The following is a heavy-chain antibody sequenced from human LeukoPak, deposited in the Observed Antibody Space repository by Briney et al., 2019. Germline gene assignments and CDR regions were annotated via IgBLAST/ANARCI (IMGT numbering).Heavy chain of an antibody. J-gene: IGHJ4*02. CDR1: GFTFSSYA. V-gene: IGHV3-30*04. Sequence: GGSLRLSCAASGFTFSSYAMHWVRQAPGKGLEWVAVISYDGSNKYYADSVKGRLTISRDNSKNTLYLQMNSLRAEDTAVYYCARDAVRSGEFDHWGQGTLVTVSS. D-gene: IGHD1-26*01. CDR2: ISYDGSNK. CDR3: ARDAVRSGEFDH.